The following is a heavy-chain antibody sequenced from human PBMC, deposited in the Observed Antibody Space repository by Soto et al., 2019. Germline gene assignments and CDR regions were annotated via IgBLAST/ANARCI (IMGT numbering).Heavy chain of an antibody. J-gene: IGHJ3*02. D-gene: IGHD2-15*01. CDR2: IYHSGST. CDR1: GGSISSSNW. Sequence: QVQLQESGPGLVKPSGTLSLTCAVSGGSISSSNWWSWVRQPPGKGREWIGEIYHSGSTNYNPSLKSRVTISVDKSKNQFSLKLSSVTAADTAVYYCARVAVSVVAATLGAFDIWGQGTMVTVSS. V-gene: IGHV4-4*02. CDR3: ARVAVSVVAATLGAFDI.